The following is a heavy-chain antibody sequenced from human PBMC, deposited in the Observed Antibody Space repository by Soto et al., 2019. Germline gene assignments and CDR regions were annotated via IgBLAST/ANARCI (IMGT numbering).Heavy chain of an antibody. CDR2: IHYSGTT. J-gene: IGHJ6*02. V-gene: IGHV4-59*01. CDR1: GGSISSSY. CDR3: ARHSPYYVMDV. Sequence: QVQLQESGPGLVKPSETLSLTCTVSGGSISSSYWSWIRQPPGKGLEWIAYIHYSGTTNYNPSLKSRVTISGDTSKNQVSLELTSVTAADTAVYYCARHSPYYVMDVWGQGTTVTVSS.